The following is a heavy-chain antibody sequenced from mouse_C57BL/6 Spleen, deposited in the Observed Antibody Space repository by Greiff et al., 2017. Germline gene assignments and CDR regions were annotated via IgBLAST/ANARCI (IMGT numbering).Heavy chain of an antibody. CDR3: ARDCDYGCYYAMDY. CDR1: GYSITSGYY. D-gene: IGHD2-4*01. V-gene: IGHV3-6*01. CDR2: ISYDGSN. Sequence: EVQLQQSGPGLVKPSQSLSLTCSVTGYSITSGYYWNWIRQFPGNKLEWMGYISYDGSNNYNPSLKNRISITRDTSKNQFFLTLNSVTTEDTATDYCARDCDYGCYYAMDYWGQGTSVTVSS. J-gene: IGHJ4*01.